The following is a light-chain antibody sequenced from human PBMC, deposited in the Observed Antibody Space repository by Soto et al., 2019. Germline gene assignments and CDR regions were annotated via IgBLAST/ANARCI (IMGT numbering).Light chain of an antibody. CDR3: QQYNNWPPIT. J-gene: IGKJ5*01. CDR2: GAS. Sequence: IVLTQSPATLSLSPGERATLSCRASQSVASNLAWYQQKPGQAPRLLIYGASTRATGIPAMFSGSGSGTEFTLIINSLQSEDFAVYYCQQYNNWPPITFGQGTRLEI. V-gene: IGKV3-15*01. CDR1: QSVASN.